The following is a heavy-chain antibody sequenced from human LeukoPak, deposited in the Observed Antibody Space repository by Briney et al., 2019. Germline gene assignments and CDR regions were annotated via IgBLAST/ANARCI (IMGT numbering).Heavy chain of an antibody. CDR2: IKKDGSEK. D-gene: IGHD2-15*01. CDR3: AKGLFPVVAANWFDY. CDR1: GFTFSSYW. J-gene: IGHJ4*02. Sequence: PGGSLRLSCAASGFTFSSYWMTWVRQAPGKGLEWVANIKKDGSEKYYVDSVRGRFTISRDNAKTSLYLQMNSLRAEDTAVYYCAKGLFPVVAANWFDYWGQGTLVTVSS. V-gene: IGHV3-7*03.